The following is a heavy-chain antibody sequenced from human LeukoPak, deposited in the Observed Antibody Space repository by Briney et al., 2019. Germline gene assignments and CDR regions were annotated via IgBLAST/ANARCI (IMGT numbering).Heavy chain of an antibody. CDR1: GGSISSYY. D-gene: IGHD5-18*01. V-gene: IGHV4-59*01. Sequence: SETLPLTCTVSGGSISSYYWSWIRQPPGKGLEWIGYISYSGSTNYNPSLKSRVTISIDTSKNQFSLKLSSVTAADTAVYYCARDRHSTGPFDYWGQGTLVTVSS. CDR2: ISYSGST. J-gene: IGHJ4*02. CDR3: ARDRHSTGPFDY.